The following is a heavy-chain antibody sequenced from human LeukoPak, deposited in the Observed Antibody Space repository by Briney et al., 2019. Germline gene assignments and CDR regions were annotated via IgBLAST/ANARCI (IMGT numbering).Heavy chain of an antibody. CDR1: GFTFSSYW. V-gene: IGHV3-74*01. CDR2: INSDGRNI. Sequence: GGSLRLSCAASGFTFSSYWMHWVRQAPGKGLVWVSRINSDGRNINYADSMKGLFTISRDNAKNMLYLQMNSLRAEDTAVYYCAPHLSVIVPSAQYGMDFWGQGTTVTVSS. J-gene: IGHJ6*02. D-gene: IGHD2/OR15-2a*01. CDR3: APHLSVIVPSAQYGMDF.